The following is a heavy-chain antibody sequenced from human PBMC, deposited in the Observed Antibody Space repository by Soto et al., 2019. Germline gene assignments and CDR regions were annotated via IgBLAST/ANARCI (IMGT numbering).Heavy chain of an antibody. CDR2: IYYSGNT. CDR3: ARDRLMATAGTARHYFGLDV. J-gene: IGHJ6*02. V-gene: IGHV4-31*03. D-gene: IGHD5-18*01. Sequence: LSLNCTAPGGSIRSGGYYWSWVRQNPRRGLEWIGNIYYSGNTYYNPSLKSRLTISVDTSKNQFSLNLSPVTAADTAVYYCARDRLMATAGTARHYFGLDVWGQGTTVTVSS. CDR1: GGSIRSGGYY.